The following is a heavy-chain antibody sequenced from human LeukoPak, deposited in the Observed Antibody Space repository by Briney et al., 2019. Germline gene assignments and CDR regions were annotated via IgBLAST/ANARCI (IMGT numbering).Heavy chain of an antibody. Sequence: GRSLRLSCAASGFTFSTFVMHRVRQVPGKGLEWVAVKDYCADSVKGRFTASKDNSKSTLYLQMNSLRAEDTAIYYCAKDLCSDTSCSSRGIDYWGQGTLVTVSS. J-gene: IGHJ4*02. CDR1: GFTFSTFV. V-gene: IGHV3-30*18. CDR2: KD. D-gene: IGHD2-2*01. CDR3: AKDLCSDTSCSSRGIDY.